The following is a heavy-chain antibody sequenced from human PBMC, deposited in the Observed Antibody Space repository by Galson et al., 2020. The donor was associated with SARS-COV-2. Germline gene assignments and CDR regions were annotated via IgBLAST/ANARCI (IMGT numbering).Heavy chain of an antibody. J-gene: IGHJ6*03. D-gene: IGHD3-3*01. CDR2: ISSSGTT. CDR3: ARDYTLTIFLESYYYMDV. V-gene: IGHV4-31*03. CDR1: GGSITGSNFH. Sequence: SETLSLTCTVSGGSITGSNFHWRWIRQFSGKGLEWIGDISSSGTTNYNPSLKSRTIISLDTAKNQFFLKVTSVTAADTAVYYCARDYTLTIFLESYYYMDVWGKGTTVVVSS.